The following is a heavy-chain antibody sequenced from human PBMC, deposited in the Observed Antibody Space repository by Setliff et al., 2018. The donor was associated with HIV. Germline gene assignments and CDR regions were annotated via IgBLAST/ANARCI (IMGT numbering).Heavy chain of an antibody. J-gene: IGHJ4*02. CDR2: VYYSGGT. Sequence: PSETLSLTCSVSGGSISSSSDYWGWIRQPPGKGLEWLANVYYSGGTYYNPSLNSRVTISVDTSRNQFSLKLTSVTAADTALYFCARLGDSGYDFRGYFDYWGQGKLVTVSS. V-gene: IGHV4-39*01. CDR3: ARLGDSGYDFRGYFDY. CDR1: GGSISSSSDY. D-gene: IGHD5-12*01.